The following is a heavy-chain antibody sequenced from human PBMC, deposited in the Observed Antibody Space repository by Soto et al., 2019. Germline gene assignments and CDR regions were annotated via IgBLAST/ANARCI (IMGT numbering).Heavy chain of an antibody. V-gene: IGHV4-61*01. Sequence: QVQLQESGPGLVKPSETLSLTCIVSGDSVSSGSYYWSWIRQPPGKGLEWIGYISSSGSTNYNPSLKSRVTTSLDTSKNQFSLKLSSVTAADTAVYYCARVTSGSYYYGMDVWGQGTTVTVSS. CDR3: ARVTSGSYYYGMDV. D-gene: IGHD1-26*01. J-gene: IGHJ6*02. CDR2: ISSSGST. CDR1: GDSVSSGSYY.